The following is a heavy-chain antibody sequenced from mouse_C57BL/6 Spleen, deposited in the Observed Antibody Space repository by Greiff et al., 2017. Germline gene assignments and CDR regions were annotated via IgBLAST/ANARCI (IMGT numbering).Heavy chain of an antibody. J-gene: IGHJ4*01. CDR1: GYTFTSYW. CDR3: AGDYSLYAMDY. D-gene: IGHD2-4*01. Sequence: QVQLQQSGAALAKPGASVKLSCKASGYTFTSYWMHWVKPRPGQGLEWIGYINTSSGYPKYKQKFKDKATLTADKTASTAYMQLSILTYEDSAVYYCAGDYSLYAMDYWGQGTSVTVSS. CDR2: INTSSGYP. V-gene: IGHV1-7*01.